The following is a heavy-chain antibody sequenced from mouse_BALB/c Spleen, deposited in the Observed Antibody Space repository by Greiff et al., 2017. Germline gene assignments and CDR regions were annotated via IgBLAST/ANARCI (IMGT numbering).Heavy chain of an antibody. CDR1: GYSFTGYY. CDR3: ARWNLAALDY. Sequence: LVKPGASVKISCKASGYSFTGYYMHWVKQSLGKSLEWIGYISCYNGATSYNQKFKGKATLTVDTSSSTAYMKINSLTSEDSAVCYSARWNLAALDYWGQGTTLTVSA. V-gene: IGHV1S34*01. J-gene: IGHJ2*01. CDR2: ISCYNGAT.